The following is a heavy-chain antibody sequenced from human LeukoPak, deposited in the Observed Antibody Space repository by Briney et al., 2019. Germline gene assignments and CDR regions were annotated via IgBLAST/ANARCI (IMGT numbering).Heavy chain of an antibody. D-gene: IGHD6-19*01. V-gene: IGHV3-9*01. Sequence: GGSLRLSCAASGFTFDNYAMHWVRQAPGKGLEWLSIISWNSGYIGYADSVKGRFTISRDNAKKSLDLQMNSLRAEDTAFYYCAKVRGAYSSGYFFDYWGQGTLATVSS. CDR1: GFTFDNYA. CDR3: AKVRGAYSSGYFFDY. CDR2: ISWNSGYI. J-gene: IGHJ4*02.